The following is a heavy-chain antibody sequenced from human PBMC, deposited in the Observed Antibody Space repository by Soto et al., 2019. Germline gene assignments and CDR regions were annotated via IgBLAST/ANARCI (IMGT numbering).Heavy chain of an antibody. J-gene: IGHJ6*02. D-gene: IGHD2-15*01. CDR3: ARASRAAYGMDV. CDR1: GGTFSSYA. V-gene: IGHV1-69*13. Sequence: ASVKVSCKASGGTFSSYAISWVRQAPGQGLEWAGGIIPIFGTANYAQKFQGRVTITADESTSTAYMELSSLRSEDTAVYYCARASRAAYGMDVWGQGTTVTVSS. CDR2: IIPIFGTA.